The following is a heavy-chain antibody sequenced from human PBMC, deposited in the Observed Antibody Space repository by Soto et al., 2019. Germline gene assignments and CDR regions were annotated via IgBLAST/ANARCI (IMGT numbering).Heavy chain of an antibody. CDR1: GFVSNAYA. CDR2: ISYDGRKK. J-gene: IGHJ5*02. CDR3: SRGIKGGLDA. Sequence: QVQLAESGGGVVQPGRSLRLSCATSGFVSNAYAIHWVRQAPGKGLAWLASISYDGRKKTYAESVKGRFTISRKNSKNTLSLQLNSLGAEDTAVYYCSRGIKGGLDAWGPGTLVTVSS. D-gene: IGHD2-21*01. V-gene: IGHV3-30*04.